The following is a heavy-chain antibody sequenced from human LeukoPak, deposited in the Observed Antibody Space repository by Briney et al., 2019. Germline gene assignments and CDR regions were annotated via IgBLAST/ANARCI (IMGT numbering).Heavy chain of an antibody. V-gene: IGHV3-74*01. CDR2: IKTDGSST. CDR1: GFTFSSYW. CDR3: ARGIRPYFDWLYSTYFDY. Sequence: GGSLRLSCAASGFTFSSYWMHWVRQAPGKGLVWVSRIKTDGSSTSYADSVKGRFTISRDNAKNSLYLQMNSLRAEDTAVYYCARGIRPYFDWLYSTYFDYWGQGTLVTVSS. J-gene: IGHJ4*02. D-gene: IGHD3-9*01.